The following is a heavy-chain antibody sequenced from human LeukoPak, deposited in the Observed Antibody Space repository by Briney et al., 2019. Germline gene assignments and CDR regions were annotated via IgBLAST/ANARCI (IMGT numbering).Heavy chain of an antibody. V-gene: IGHV1-2*02. CDR3: ARHYYGSGSYPGMDV. CDR2: INPNSGGT. J-gene: IGHJ6*02. Sequence: ASVKVSCKASGYTFTGYYMHWVRQAPGQGLEWMGWINPNSGGTNYAQKFQGRVTMTRDTSISTAYMELSRLRSDDTAVYYCARHYYGSGSYPGMDVWGQGTTVTVSS. D-gene: IGHD3-10*01. CDR1: GYTFTGYY.